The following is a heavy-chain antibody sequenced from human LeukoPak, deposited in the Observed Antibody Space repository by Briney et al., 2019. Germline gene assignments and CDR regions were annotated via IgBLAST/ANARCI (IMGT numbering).Heavy chain of an antibody. D-gene: IGHD2-15*01. CDR2: INHRGST. CDR1: GGSFSGYY. J-gene: IGHJ4*02. V-gene: IGHV4-34*01. Sequence: NASETLSLTCAVYGGSFSGYYWTWIRQTPGKGLEWIGEINHRGSTNYNPSLESRVTISVDTSKNHFSLGLTSVTAADTAVYYCASGGWYRGYWGQGTLVTVSS. CDR3: ASGGWYRGY.